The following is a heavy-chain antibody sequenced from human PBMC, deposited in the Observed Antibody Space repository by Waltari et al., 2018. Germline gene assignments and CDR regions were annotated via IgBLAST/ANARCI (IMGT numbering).Heavy chain of an antibody. CDR3: ARDSVGGPFDY. CDR2: IYYSGST. V-gene: IGHV4-59*11. Sequence: QVQLQESGPGLVKPSETLSLTCPVSGGSISSHYWSWIRQPPGKGLEWIGYIYYSGSTNYNPSLKSRVTISVDTSKNQFSLKLSSVTAADTAVYYCARDSVGGPFDYWGQGTLVTVSS. J-gene: IGHJ4*02. D-gene: IGHD2-15*01. CDR1: GGSISSHY.